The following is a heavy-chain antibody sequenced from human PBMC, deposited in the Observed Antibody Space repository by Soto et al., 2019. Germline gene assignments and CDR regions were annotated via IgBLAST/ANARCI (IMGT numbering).Heavy chain of an antibody. J-gene: IGHJ4*02. CDR1: GFTVSSNY. Sequence: HPGGSLRLSCAASGFTVSSNYMSWVRQAPGKGLEWVSVIYSGGSTYYADSVKGRFTISSDNSKNTLYLQMNSLRAEDTAVYYCASSSSSGWYGYYFDYGGQGTLVTVYS. CDR2: IYSGGST. V-gene: IGHV3-53*01. D-gene: IGHD6-19*01. CDR3: ASSSSSGWYGYYFDY.